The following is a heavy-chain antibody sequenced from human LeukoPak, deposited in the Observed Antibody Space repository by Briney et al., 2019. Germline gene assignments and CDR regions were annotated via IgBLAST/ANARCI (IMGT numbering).Heavy chain of an antibody. D-gene: IGHD3-10*01. V-gene: IGHV3-49*03. CDR3: TRTYGSGDDAFDI. J-gene: IGHJ3*02. CDR1: GFSFSRYS. Sequence: GSLRLSCTASGFSFSRYSMSWFRQAPGKGREGVGFIRSKAYGGTTEYAASVKGRFTISRDDSKSIAYLQMNSLKTEDTAVYYCTRTYGSGDDAFDIWGQGTMVTVSS. CDR2: IRSKAYGGTT.